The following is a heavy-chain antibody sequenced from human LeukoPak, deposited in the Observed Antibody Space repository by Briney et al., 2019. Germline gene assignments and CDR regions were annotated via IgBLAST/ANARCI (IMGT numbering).Heavy chain of an antibody. V-gene: IGHV3-7*01. CDR3: ANGDGFDY. Sequence: GGSLRLSCATSGFTFSTYWMSWVRQAPGKGLEWVANIKQDGSEKYYADSVTGRFTISRDNAKNLLYLQMHSLRVEDTAVYYCANGDGFDYWGQGTLVTVSS. D-gene: IGHD5-24*01. J-gene: IGHJ4*02. CDR1: GFTFSTYW. CDR2: IKQDGSEK.